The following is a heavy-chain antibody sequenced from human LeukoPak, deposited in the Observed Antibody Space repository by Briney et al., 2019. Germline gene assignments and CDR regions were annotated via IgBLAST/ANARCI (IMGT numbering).Heavy chain of an antibody. Sequence: PGGSLRLSCAASGFTFSSYAVHWVRQAPGKGLEWVAVISYDGSNEYYAESVKGRFTIFRDNSKNTLYLRMNSLRAEDTAVYYCARVTFGVVIYYFDYWGQGTLVTVSS. D-gene: IGHD3-3*01. J-gene: IGHJ4*02. CDR3: ARVTFGVVIYYFDY. CDR2: ISYDGSNE. CDR1: GFTFSSYA. V-gene: IGHV3-30-3*01.